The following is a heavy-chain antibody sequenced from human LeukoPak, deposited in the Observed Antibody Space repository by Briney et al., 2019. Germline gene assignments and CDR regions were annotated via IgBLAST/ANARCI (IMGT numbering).Heavy chain of an antibody. J-gene: IGHJ5*02. CDR3: ARDITMVRGVIVFRWFDP. CDR1: GGSISSYY. CDR2: IYYSGST. D-gene: IGHD3-10*01. V-gene: IGHV4-59*06. Sequence: KTSETLSLTCTVSGGSISSYYWSWIRQPPGKGLEWIGYIYYSGSTYYNPSLKSRVTISVDTSKNQFSLKLSSVTAADTAVYYCARDITMVRGVIVFRWFDPWGQGTLVTVSS.